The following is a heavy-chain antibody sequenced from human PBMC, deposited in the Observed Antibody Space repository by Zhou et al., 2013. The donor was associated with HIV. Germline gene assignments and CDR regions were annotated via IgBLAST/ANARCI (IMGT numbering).Heavy chain of an antibody. CDR3: ATPAVRDYDSSGLPPRSFDY. Sequence: QVHLVQSGAEVKNPGASVKVSCKVSGYTLTELSMHWVRQAPGKGLEWMGGFDPEDGETIYAQKFQGRVTMTEDTSTDTAYMELSSLRSEDTAVYYCATPAVRDYDSSGLPPRSFDYWGQGTLVTVSS. CDR1: GYTLTELS. J-gene: IGHJ4*02. V-gene: IGHV1-24*01. D-gene: IGHD3-22*01. CDR2: FDPEDGET.